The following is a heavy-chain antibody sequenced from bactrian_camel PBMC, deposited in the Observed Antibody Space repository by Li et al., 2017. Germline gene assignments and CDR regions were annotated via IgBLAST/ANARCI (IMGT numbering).Heavy chain of an antibody. J-gene: IGHJ4*01. V-gene: IGHV3S53*01. D-gene: IGHD2*01. CDR2: TSSASTD. CDR1: RMSNC. CDR3: AARWGLSASRALARYTN. Sequence: QLVESGGGSVQPGGSLRLSCRASRMSNCMGWYRQAPGRECDMVASTSSASTDHAPWYADSVKGRFTIGQDNATNTVFLQMNSLKPEDTAMYYCAARWGLSASRALARYTNWGQGTQVTVS.